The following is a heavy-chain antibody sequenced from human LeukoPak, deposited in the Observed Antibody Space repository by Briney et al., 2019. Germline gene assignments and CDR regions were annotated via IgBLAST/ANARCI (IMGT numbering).Heavy chain of an antibody. CDR3: ARVQTYYYGSGSHYPDY. J-gene: IGHJ4*02. CDR2: INHSGST. D-gene: IGHD3-10*01. V-gene: IGHV4-34*01. Sequence: SETLSLTCAVYGGSFSGYYWSWIRQPPGKGLEWIGEINHSGSTNYNPSLKSRVTISVDTSKNQFSLKLSSVTAADTAVYYCARVQTYYYGSGSHYPDYWGQGTLVTVSS. CDR1: GGSFSGYY.